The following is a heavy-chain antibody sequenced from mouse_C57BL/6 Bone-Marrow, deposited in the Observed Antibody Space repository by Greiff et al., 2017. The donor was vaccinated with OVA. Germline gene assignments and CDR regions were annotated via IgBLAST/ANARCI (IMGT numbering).Heavy chain of an antibody. CDR2: IYPRDGST. CDR3: ARTLYYYCSSPLAMDY. CDR1: GYTFTCYD. V-gene: IGHV1-85*01. J-gene: IGHJ4*01. D-gene: IGHD1-1*01. Sequence: QVQLQQSGPELVKPGASVKLSCKASGYTFTCYDINWVKQRPGQGLEWIGWIYPRDGSTKYNEKFKGKATLTVDTSSSTAYMELHSLTSEDSAVYFCARTLYYYCSSPLAMDYWGQGTSVTVSS.